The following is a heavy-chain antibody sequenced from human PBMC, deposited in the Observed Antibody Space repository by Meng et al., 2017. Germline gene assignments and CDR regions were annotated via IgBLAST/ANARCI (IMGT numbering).Heavy chain of an antibody. CDR2: TYYRSKWYN. V-gene: IGHV6-1*01. CDR1: GDSVSSNSAA. CDR3: ARSALRDYGMDV. Sequence: SQTLSLTCAISGDSVSSNSAAWNWIRQSLSRGLEWLGRTYYRSKWYNDYAVSVKSPITINPDTSKNQFSLQLNSVTPQDTAVYYCARSALRDYGMDVWGQGTTVTVSS. J-gene: IGHJ6*02.